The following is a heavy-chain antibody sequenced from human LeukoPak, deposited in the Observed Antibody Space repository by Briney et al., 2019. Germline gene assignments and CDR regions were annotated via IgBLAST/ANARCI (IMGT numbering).Heavy chain of an antibody. CDR1: GGTFSSYA. J-gene: IGHJ3*02. Sequence: ASVKVSCKASGGTFSSYAISWVRQAPGQGLEWMGGIIPIFGTANYAQKFQGRVTITADKSTSTAYMELSSLRSEDTAVYYCARADYGDPDAFDIWGQGTMVTVSS. V-gene: IGHV1-69*06. CDR2: IIPIFGTA. CDR3: ARADYGDPDAFDI. D-gene: IGHD4-17*01.